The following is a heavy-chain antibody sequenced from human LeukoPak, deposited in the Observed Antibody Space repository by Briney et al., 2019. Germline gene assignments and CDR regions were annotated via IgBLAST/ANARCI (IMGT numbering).Heavy chain of an antibody. V-gene: IGHV3-9*01. CDR1: GFTFDDYA. D-gene: IGHD4-23*01. Sequence: GGSLRLSCAASGFTFDDYAMPWVRQAPGKGLEWVSGITWESSNIAYADSVKGRFTISRDNSKNTLYLQMNSLRAEDTAVYYCAKDSLEDLDYGGYYYYGMDVWGQGTTVTVSS. J-gene: IGHJ6*02. CDR2: ITWESSNI. CDR3: AKDSLEDLDYGGYYYYGMDV.